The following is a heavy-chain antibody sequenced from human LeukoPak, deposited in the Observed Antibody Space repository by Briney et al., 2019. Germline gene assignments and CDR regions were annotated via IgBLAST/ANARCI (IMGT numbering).Heavy chain of an antibody. CDR1: GFTFSSYG. CDR2: ISGSGGST. V-gene: IGHV3-23*01. CDR3: AKAESSGRYYFDY. D-gene: IGHD6-19*01. Sequence: GGSLRLSCAASGFTFSSYGMSWVRQAPGKGLEWVSAISGSGGSTYYADSVKGRFTISRDNSKNTLYLQMNSLRAEDTAVYYCAKAESSGRYYFDYWGQGTLVTVSS. J-gene: IGHJ4*02.